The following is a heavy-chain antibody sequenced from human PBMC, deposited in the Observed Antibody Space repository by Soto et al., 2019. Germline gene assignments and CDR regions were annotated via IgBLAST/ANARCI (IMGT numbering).Heavy chain of an antibody. CDR1: GFSLSTRGVG. CDR3: KLSSAYSYADY. Sequence: QITLKESGPTLVKPTQTLTLTCTFSGFSLSTRGVGVGWIRQPPGKALEWLALIFWDDDKRYTPSLRSRLTITKDTSKNKVVLTLTNMDPVDTATYYCKLSSAYSYADYWGQGTLVTVSS. V-gene: IGHV2-5*02. CDR2: IFWDDDK. D-gene: IGHD5-18*01. J-gene: IGHJ4*02.